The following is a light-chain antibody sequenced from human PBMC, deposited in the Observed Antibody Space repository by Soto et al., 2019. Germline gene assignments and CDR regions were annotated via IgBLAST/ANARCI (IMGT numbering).Light chain of an antibody. Sequence: DIQMTQSPSSLSASVGDRVTISCRASQSVSRYLNWYQHKPGKAPKLLVYDASTLQSGVASRFSGSGSGTEFTLIISGLQPDDSATYYCQQYTNTNNPWMFGQGTKVAIK. CDR3: QQYTNTNNPWM. CDR2: DAS. V-gene: IGKV1-5*01. J-gene: IGKJ1*01. CDR1: QSVSRY.